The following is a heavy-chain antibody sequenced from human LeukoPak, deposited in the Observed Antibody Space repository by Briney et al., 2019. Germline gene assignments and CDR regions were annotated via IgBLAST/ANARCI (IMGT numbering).Heavy chain of an antibody. CDR1: GFTFSSYS. D-gene: IGHD1-26*01. CDR2: ISSSSSTI. Sequence: GGSLRLSCAASGFTFSSYSMNWVRQAPGKGLEWVSYISSSSSTIYYADSVKGRFTISRDNAKNSLYLQMNSLRAEDTAVYYCARVPPLVVGATNYFDYWGQGTLVTVSS. J-gene: IGHJ4*02. V-gene: IGHV3-48*01. CDR3: ARVPPLVVGATNYFDY.